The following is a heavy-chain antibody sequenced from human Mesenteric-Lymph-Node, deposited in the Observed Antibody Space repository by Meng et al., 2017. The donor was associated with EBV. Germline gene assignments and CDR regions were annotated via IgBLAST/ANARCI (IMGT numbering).Heavy chain of an antibody. D-gene: IGHD3-10*01. CDR1: GGSSSRDY. CDR3: ATHGSGSYSWFDP. J-gene: IGHJ5*02. CDR2: ISHSGGT. Sequence: QGRLQQWGDRLLKPSETLSLTCGVYGGSSSRDYWSWIRQPPGKGLEWIGEISHSGGTTYNPSLKSRVTISVDTSKNQFSLKLSSVTAADTAVYYCATHGSGSYSWFDPWGQGTLVTVSS. V-gene: IGHV4-34*01.